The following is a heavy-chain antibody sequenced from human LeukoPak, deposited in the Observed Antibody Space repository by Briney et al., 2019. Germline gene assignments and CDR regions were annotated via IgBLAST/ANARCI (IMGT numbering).Heavy chain of an antibody. J-gene: IGHJ6*03. V-gene: IGHV3-48*01. Sequence: GGSLRLSCAASGFTFSSYSMNWVRQAPGKGLEWVSYISSSSSTVYYADSVRGRFTISRDNAKNSLYLQMNSLRAEDTAVYYCARDLVVVVPAAINFMDVWGKGTTVTVSS. D-gene: IGHD2-2*02. CDR3: ARDLVVVVPAAINFMDV. CDR1: GFTFSSYS. CDR2: ISSSSSTV.